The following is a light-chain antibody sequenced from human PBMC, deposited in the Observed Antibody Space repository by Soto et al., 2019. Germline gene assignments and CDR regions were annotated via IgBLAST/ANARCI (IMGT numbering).Light chain of an antibody. Sequence: QSALTQPRSVSGSPGQSVTISCTGTYSDIGSYNDVSWYQHHPAKAPRLMIIDVSQRPSGVPDRFSGSKSGNTASLTISGLQTEDEADYYCCSYARTYRLMIFGEGTKLTVL. CDR2: DVS. CDR3: CSYARTYRLMI. V-gene: IGLV2-11*01. CDR1: YSDIGSYND. J-gene: IGLJ2*01.